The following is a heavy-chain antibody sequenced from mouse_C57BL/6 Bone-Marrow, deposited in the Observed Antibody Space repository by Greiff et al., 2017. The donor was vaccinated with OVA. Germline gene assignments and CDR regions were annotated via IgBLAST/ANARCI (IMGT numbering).Heavy chain of an antibody. CDR2: INPYNGDT. V-gene: IGHV1-20*01. CDR3: ARRDYGSSYVDY. CDR1: GYSFTGYF. Sequence: EVQLQQSGPELVKPGDSVKISCKASGYSFTGYFMNWVMQSHGKSLEWIGRINPYNGDTFYNQKFKGKATLTVDKSSSTAHMELRSLTSEDSAVYYCARRDYGSSYVDYWGQGTTLTVSS. J-gene: IGHJ2*01. D-gene: IGHD1-1*01.